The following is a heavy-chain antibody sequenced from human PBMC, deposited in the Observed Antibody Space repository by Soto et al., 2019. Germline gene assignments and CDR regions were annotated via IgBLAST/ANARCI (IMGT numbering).Heavy chain of an antibody. CDR2: ISDDGDST. J-gene: IGHJ6*02. V-gene: IGHV3-23*01. Sequence: GGSLRLSCGASGLTFSDNAMTWVRQAPGKGLEWVSSISDDGDSTYYADSVKGRFAVSRDNSKNTLFLHMNSLGAEDTAVYYCAKSLSTAVNYGLDVRGQGTSVTVSS. CDR1: GLTFSDNA. CDR3: AKSLSTAVNYGLDV. D-gene: IGHD2-2*01.